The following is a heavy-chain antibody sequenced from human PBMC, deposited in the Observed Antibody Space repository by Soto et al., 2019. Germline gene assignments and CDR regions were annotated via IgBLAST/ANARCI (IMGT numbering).Heavy chain of an antibody. V-gene: IGHV1-46*01. CDR2: INPIGGDT. CDR1: GYTFTNYY. CDR3: ARAPAAIWWFDP. D-gene: IGHD2-2*02. Sequence: QAQLVQSGAEVKKPGASVKVSCKASGYTFTNYYIHWVRQAPGQGLEWMGIINPIGGDTTYAQHFQGRLTMTTDTFTSTVYMELSSLRSEDTAVYYCARAPAAIWWFDPWGHGTLVTVSS. J-gene: IGHJ5*02.